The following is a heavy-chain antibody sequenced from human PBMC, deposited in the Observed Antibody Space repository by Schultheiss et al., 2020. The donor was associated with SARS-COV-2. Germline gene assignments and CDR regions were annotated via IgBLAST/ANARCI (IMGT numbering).Heavy chain of an antibody. CDR2: INHSGST. CDR3: ARGRFDIVVVPAAGYMDV. CDR1: GGSFSGYY. D-gene: IGHD2-2*01. V-gene: IGHV4-34*01. Sequence: SQTLSLTFAVYGGSFSGYYWSWIRQPPGKGLEWIGEINHSGSTNYNPSLKSRVTISVDTSKNQFSLKLSSVTAADTAVYYCARGRFDIVVVPAAGYMDVWGKGTTVTVSS. J-gene: IGHJ6*03.